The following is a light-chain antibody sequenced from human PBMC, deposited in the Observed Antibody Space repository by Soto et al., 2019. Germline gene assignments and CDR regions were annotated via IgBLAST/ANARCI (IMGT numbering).Light chain of an antibody. CDR3: QQYNNWPQT. J-gene: IGKJ1*01. CDR2: GAS. CDR1: QSVSSN. Sequence: EIVMPQSPATLSVSPGESATLSCRASQSVSSNLAWYQQKPGQATRLLIYGASTRATGIPARFSGSGSGTEFTLTISSLQSEEFAVYYCQQYNNWPQTFGQGTEVDIK. V-gene: IGKV3-15*01.